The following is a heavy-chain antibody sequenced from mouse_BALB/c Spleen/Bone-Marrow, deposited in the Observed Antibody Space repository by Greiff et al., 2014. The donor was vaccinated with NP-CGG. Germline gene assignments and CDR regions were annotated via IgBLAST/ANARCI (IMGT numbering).Heavy chain of an antibody. CDR1: GFTFTDYY. CDR2: IRNKAYGYTT. D-gene: IGHD1-1*01. V-gene: IGHV7-3*02. Sequence: EVKLVESGGGLVQPGGSLRLSCAPSGFTFTDYYMNWVRQPPGKALEWLAFIRNKAYGYTTEYSASVKGRFTTSRDNSQNILYLQMNTLRAEDSATYYCARDMGGLLFDSWGQGTTLSVSS. CDR3: ARDMGGLLFDS. J-gene: IGHJ2*01.